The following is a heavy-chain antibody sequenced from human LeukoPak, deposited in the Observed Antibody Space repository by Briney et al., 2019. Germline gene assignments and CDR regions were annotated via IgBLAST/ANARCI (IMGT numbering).Heavy chain of an antibody. Sequence: PSETLSLTCTVSGGSISSYYWSWIRQPAGKGLEWIGRIYTSGSTNYNPSLKSRVTMSVDTSKNQFSLKLSSVTAADTAVYYCARLYSYGFRYAFDIWGQGTMVTVSS. CDR1: GGSISSYY. CDR2: IYTSGST. V-gene: IGHV4-4*07. CDR3: ARLYSYGFRYAFDI. J-gene: IGHJ3*02. D-gene: IGHD5-18*01.